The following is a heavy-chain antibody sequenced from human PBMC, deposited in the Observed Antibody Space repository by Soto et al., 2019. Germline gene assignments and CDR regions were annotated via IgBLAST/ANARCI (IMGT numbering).Heavy chain of an antibody. CDR3: ARVGSGWLTAYYYGMDV. J-gene: IGHJ6*02. V-gene: IGHV6-1*01. D-gene: IGHD6-19*01. CDR2: TYYRSKWYN. Sequence: PSQTLSLTCAISWDSVSSNSAAWNWIRQSPSRGLEWLGRTYYRSKWYNDYAVSVKSRITINPDTSKNQFSLQLNSVTPEDTAVYYCARVGSGWLTAYYYGMDVWGQGTTVTVSS. CDR1: WDSVSSNSAA.